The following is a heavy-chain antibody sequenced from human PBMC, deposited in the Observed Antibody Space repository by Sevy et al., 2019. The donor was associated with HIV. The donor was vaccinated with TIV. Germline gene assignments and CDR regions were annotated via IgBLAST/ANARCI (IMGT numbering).Heavy chain of an antibody. CDR3: ANGDNYDLLPRHES. J-gene: IGHJ4*02. D-gene: IGHD3-3*01. V-gene: IGHV3-30*02. CDR1: GFTFSNFG. Sequence: GGSLRLSCTVSGFTFSNFGMHWVRQAPGKGLEWVSFIQYNGEKTYYPDSVKGRFTISRDNSKSILYLQMNSLRPEDTAFYYCANGDNYDLLPRHESRGQGTLVTVSS. CDR2: IQYNGEKT.